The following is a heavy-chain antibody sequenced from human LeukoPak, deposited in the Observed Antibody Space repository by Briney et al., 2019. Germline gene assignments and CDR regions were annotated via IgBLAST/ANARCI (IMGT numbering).Heavy chain of an antibody. CDR2: INPNSGGT. Sequence: ASVKVSCKASGYTLTDYYMHWVRQAPGQGLEWVGRINPNSGGTNYAQKFQGRVTMTRDTSISTVYMELSRLRSDDTAVYYCARVGYYESSGYYEYWGQGTLVTVSS. V-gene: IGHV1-2*06. CDR1: GYTLTDYY. CDR3: ARVGYYESSGYYEY. J-gene: IGHJ4*02. D-gene: IGHD3-22*01.